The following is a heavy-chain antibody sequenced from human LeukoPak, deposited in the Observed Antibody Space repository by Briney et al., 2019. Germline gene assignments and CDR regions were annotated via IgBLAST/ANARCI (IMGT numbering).Heavy chain of an antibody. D-gene: IGHD6-13*01. Sequence: GGSLGLSCAASGFTFSSYSMNWVRQAPGKGLEWVSSISSSSSYIYYADSVKGRFTISRDNAKNSLYLQMNSLRAEDTAVYYCVTIQLAAAPDYWGQGTLVTVSS. CDR3: VTIQLAAAPDY. V-gene: IGHV3-21*01. CDR1: GFTFSSYS. CDR2: ISSSSSYI. J-gene: IGHJ4*02.